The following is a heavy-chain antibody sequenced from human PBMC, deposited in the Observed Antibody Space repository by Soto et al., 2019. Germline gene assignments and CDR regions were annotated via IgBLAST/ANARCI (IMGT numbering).Heavy chain of an antibody. CDR1: GFTFSGFG. D-gene: IGHD3-16*01. CDR3: AFGNLSYYFDY. CDR2: IWYDGSDK. V-gene: IGHV3-33*01. Sequence: GGSLRLSCAASGFTFSGFGMHWVRQAPGKGLEWVAIIWYDGSDKYYADSVRGRFTISRDNSKNTLSLQMNSLRAEDTAVYHCAFGNLSYYFDYWGQGTPVTVSS. J-gene: IGHJ4*02.